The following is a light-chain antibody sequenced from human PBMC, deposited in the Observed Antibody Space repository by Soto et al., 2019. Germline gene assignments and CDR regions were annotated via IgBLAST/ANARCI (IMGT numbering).Light chain of an antibody. CDR3: QQANSFPFT. V-gene: IGKV1-12*01. CDR1: QGIASW. J-gene: IGKJ3*01. Sequence: DIQMTQSPSSVSASVGDRVTITCRASQGIASWLAWYQQKSGEAPNLLIYAASNLQSGVPSRFSGSGSGTDFTLAISSLQPEDSATYYCQQANSFPFTFGPGTKVDIK. CDR2: AAS.